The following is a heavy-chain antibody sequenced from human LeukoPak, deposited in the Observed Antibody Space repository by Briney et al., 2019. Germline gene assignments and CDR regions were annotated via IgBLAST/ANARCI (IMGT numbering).Heavy chain of an antibody. D-gene: IGHD3-22*01. CDR2: ISGSGGSI. V-gene: IGHV3-23*01. CDR3: AKNSYLNYYDSSGYYYHAFDI. J-gene: IGHJ3*02. CDR1: GFTFSSYA. Sequence: GGSLRFSCAAAGFTFSSYAMSWVRQAPGKGLAWVSGISGSGGSIYYADSVKGRFTISRDNSKNTLYLQMNSLRVEDTAVYYCAKNSYLNYYDSSGYYYHAFDIWGQGTMVTVSS.